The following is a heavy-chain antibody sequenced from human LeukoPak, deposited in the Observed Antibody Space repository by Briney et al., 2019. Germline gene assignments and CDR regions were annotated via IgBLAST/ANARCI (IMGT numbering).Heavy chain of an antibody. CDR2: IASKTDGGTT. Sequence: GGSLRLSCVVSGFTFSNAWMSWVRQAPGKGLEWVGRIASKTDGGTTDYAAPVKGRFTISRDDSKNTLFLQMNSLKTEDTAVYYCTTGIRGDCGQGTLVTVSS. CDR3: TTGIRGD. J-gene: IGHJ4*02. V-gene: IGHV3-15*04. CDR1: GFTFSNAW.